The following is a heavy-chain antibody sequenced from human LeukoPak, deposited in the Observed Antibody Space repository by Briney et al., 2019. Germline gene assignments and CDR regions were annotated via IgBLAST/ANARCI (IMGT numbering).Heavy chain of an antibody. CDR3: ARVGSGYASDY. D-gene: IGHD3-22*01. CDR1: GGTFSSYA. J-gene: IGHJ4*02. V-gene: IGHV1-69*04. Sequence: EASVKVSCKASGGTFSSYAISWVRQAPGQGLEWMGRIIPIFGIANYAQKFQGRVTITADKSTSTAYMELSSLRSEDTAVYYCARVGSGYASDYWGQGTLVTVPS. CDR2: IIPIFGIA.